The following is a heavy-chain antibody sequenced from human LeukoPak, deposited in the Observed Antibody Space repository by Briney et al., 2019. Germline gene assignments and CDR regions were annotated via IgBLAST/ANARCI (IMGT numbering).Heavy chain of an antibody. CDR2: INHRGST. J-gene: IGHJ3*02. V-gene: IGHV4-34*01. CDR3: ATVGPYYYDSSRYEGFDI. Sequence: SETLSLTCAVYGGSFSGYYWTWIRQPPGKRLEWIGEINHRGSTNYNPSLKSRVSMSIDTSKNQFSLRLSSVTAANTAVYYCATVGPYYYDSSRYEGFDIWGQGTMVTVSS. D-gene: IGHD3-22*01. CDR1: GGSFSGYY.